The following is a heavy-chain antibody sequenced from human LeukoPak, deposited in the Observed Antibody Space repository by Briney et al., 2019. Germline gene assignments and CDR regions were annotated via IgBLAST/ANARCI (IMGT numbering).Heavy chain of an antibody. J-gene: IGHJ4*02. D-gene: IGHD4-17*01. CDR1: GFTFSSYG. V-gene: IGHV3-30*02. Sequence: GGSLRLACAAPGFTFSSYGMHWVGQAPGKVLEWVAFIRYDGSNKYYADSVKGRFTISRDNSKNTLYLQMNSLRAEDTAVYYCANDGYGDYVIDYWGQGTLVTVSS. CDR2: IRYDGSNK. CDR3: ANDGYGDYVIDY.